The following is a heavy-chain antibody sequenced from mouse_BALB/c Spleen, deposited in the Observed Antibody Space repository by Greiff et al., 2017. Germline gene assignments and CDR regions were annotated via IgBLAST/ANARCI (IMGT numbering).Heavy chain of an antibody. V-gene: IGHV1-55*01. Sequence: QVQLKQPGAELVKPGTSVKLSCKASGYNFTSYWINWVKLRPGQGLEWIGDIYPGSGSTNYNEKFKSKATLTVDTSSSTAYMQLSSLASEDSALYYCARFWYYGYYAMDYWGQGTSVTVSS. J-gene: IGHJ4*01. D-gene: IGHD1-2*01. CDR2: IYPGSGST. CDR3: ARFWYYGYYAMDY. CDR1: GYNFTSYW.